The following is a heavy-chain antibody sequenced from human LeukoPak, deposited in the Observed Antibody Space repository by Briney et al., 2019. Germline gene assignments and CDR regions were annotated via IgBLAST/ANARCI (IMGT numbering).Heavy chain of an antibody. CDR2: THHSGAT. J-gene: IGHJ4*02. D-gene: IGHD5-18*01. CDR1: GVSITSNY. V-gene: IGHV4-59*01. Sequence: SETLSLTCSVSGVSITSNYWSWIRQPPGKGLEWLGYTHHSGATSYNPSLRSRSTMSLDTSNNQFSLKLSSVTAADTAVYYCARSSGHSYGDFDYWGQGNLVTVSS. CDR3: ARSSGHSYGDFDY.